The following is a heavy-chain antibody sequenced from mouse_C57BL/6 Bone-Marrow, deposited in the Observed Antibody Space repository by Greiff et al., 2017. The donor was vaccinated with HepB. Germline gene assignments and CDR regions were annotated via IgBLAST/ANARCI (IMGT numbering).Heavy chain of an antibody. CDR2: IYPGGGYT. D-gene: IGHD1-1*01. CDR3: ARRHGSSSYYFDY. J-gene: IGHJ2*01. V-gene: IGHV1-63*01. CDR1: GYTFTNYW. Sequence: QVQLQQSGAELVRPGTSVKMSCKASGYTFTNYWIGWAKQRPGHGLEWIGDIYPGGGYTNYNEKFKGKATLTADKSSSTAYMQISSLTSEDSAIYYCARRHGSSSYYFDYWGQGTTLTVSS.